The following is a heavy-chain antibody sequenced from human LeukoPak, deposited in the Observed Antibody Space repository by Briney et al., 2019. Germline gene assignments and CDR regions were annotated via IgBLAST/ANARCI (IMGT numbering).Heavy chain of an antibody. CDR2: INPNSGGT. Sequence: ASVKVSCKASGYTFTGYYMHWVRQAPGQGLEWMGWINPNSGGTNYAQKFQGRVTMTRDTSISTAYMELSRLRSDDTAVYYCARGSYQNWNYDWFDPWAREPWSPSPQ. V-gene: IGHV1-2*02. CDR3: ARGSYQNWNYDWFDP. CDR1: GYTFTGYY. J-gene: IGHJ5*02. D-gene: IGHD1-7*01.